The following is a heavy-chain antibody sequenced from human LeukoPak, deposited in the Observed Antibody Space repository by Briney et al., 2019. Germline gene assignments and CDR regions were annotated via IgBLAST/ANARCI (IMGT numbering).Heavy chain of an antibody. J-gene: IGHJ5*02. CDR1: GFTFSSYG. D-gene: IGHD2-2*01. CDR2: IWYDGSNK. CDR3: ARSLGAAAMGNWFDP. V-gene: IGHV3-30*19. Sequence: GGSLRLSCAASGFTFSSYGMHWVRQAPGKGLEWVAVIWYDGSNKYYADSVKGRFTISRDNSKNTLYLQMNSLRAEDTAVYYCARSLGAAAMGNWFDPWGQGTLVTVSS.